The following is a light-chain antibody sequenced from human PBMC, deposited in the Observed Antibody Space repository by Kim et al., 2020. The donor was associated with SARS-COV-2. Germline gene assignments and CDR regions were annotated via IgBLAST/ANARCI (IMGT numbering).Light chain of an antibody. Sequence: SVGDRVTIECQASQSINTYLNWYQQKPGKSPKLLIYADSTLQSEVPSRFSGRGSGTDFTLTISSLQPEDFATCYCQQSHTAPLLTFGGGTKVDI. V-gene: IGKV1-39*01. CDR2: ADS. J-gene: IGKJ4*01. CDR1: QSINTY. CDR3: QQSHTAPLLT.